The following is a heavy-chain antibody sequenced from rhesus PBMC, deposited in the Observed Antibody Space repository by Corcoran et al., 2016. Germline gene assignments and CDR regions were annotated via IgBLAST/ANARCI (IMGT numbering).Heavy chain of an antibody. V-gene: IGHV4S9*01. D-gene: IGHD5-24*01. CDR1: GGSTSGSYL. CDR3: ARASSGYSYFDY. Sequence: QVQLQESGPRVVKPSETLSLTCAVPGGSTSGSYLWNWIRPAPGKGLEWFGFIAGNSGSIDYIPSLKDRVTISKDTSKDQFSLKLTSVTDADTAVYYCARASSGYSYFDYWGQGVLVTVSS. J-gene: IGHJ4*01. CDR2: IAGNSGSI.